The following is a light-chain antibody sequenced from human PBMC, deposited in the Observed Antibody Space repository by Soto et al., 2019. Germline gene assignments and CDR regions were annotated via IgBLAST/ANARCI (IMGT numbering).Light chain of an antibody. CDR1: SSVSNY. CDR3: QQRSNWPWT. Sequence: VLTQSPGTLSLSPGERATLSCRASSSVSNYLAWYQQKPGQAPRLLIYDASNRATGIPARFSGSGSGTDFTLTISSLEPEYFSVYYCQQRSNWPWTFGQGTKVEIK. V-gene: IGKV3-11*01. J-gene: IGKJ1*01. CDR2: DAS.